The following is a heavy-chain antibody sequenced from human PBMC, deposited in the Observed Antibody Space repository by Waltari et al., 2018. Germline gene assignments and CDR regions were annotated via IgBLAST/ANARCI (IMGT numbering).Heavy chain of an antibody. V-gene: IGHV3-48*04. J-gene: IGHJ4*02. D-gene: IGHD3-10*01. CDR3: AKDQKGIDY. Sequence: EVQLVESGGGWLQPGGSLRLSCAASGFTFSSYAMNWVRQAPGKGLEWLSYISSSSDTIYYADSVKGRFTVSRDNAKNSLYLQMNSLRAEDTAVYYCAKDQKGIDYWGQGTLVTVSS. CDR1: GFTFSSYA. CDR2: ISSSSDTI.